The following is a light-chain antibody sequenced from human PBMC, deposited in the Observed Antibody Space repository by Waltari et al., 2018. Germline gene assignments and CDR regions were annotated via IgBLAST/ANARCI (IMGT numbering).Light chain of an antibody. CDR3: HQRSDWPLT. V-gene: IGKV3-11*01. CDR2: DAS. J-gene: IGKJ4*01. CDR1: QSVGTY. Sequence: EIVLTQSPAPLSLSPGERATLSCRTSQSVGTYLVWYQQKPGQAPRLLIYDASNRATGIPARFSGSGSGTDFTLTISYLEPEDFAVYYCHQRSDWPLTFGGGTKVEIK.